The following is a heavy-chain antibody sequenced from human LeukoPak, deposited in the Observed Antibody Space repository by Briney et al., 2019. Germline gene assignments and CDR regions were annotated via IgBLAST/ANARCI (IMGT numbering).Heavy chain of an antibody. J-gene: IGHJ3*02. CDR1: GFTFSSYS. CDR3: AKWGTRDAFDI. CDR2: ISSSSSYI. V-gene: IGHV3-21*01. D-gene: IGHD1-7*01. Sequence: GGSLRLSCAASGFTFSSYSMNWVRQAPGKGLEWVSSISSSSSYIYYADSVKGRFTISRDNSKNTLYLQMNSLRAEDTAVYYCAKWGTRDAFDIWGQGTMVTVSS.